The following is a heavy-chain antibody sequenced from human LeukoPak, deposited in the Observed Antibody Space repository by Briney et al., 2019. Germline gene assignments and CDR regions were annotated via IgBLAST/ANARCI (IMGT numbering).Heavy chain of an antibody. CDR3: ARGTQDYYYYYMDV. V-gene: IGHV3-48*04. Sequence: GGSLRLSCAASGFTFSSYSMNWVRQAPGKGLEWVSYISSSGSTIYYADSVKGRFTISRDNAKNSLYLQMNSLRAEDTAVYYCARGTQDYYYYYMDVWGKGTTVTISS. J-gene: IGHJ6*03. CDR1: GFTFSSYS. CDR2: ISSSGSTI.